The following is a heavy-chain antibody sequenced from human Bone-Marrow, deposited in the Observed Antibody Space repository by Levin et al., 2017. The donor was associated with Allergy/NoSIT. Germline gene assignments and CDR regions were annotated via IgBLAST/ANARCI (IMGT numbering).Heavy chain of an antibody. Sequence: PSETLSLTCAVSGGSFSDYVWIWIRQSPGKGPEWIGQINHSGFTDYNPSLKSRVTISLDTPKSQFSLRLRSVTAADAAKYYCARGRREEVWTKSILNYFYYGMDVWGQGTTVAVSS. CDR2: INHSGFT. V-gene: IGHV4-34*01. CDR3: ARGRREEVWTKSILNYFYYGMDV. CDR1: GGSFSDYV. J-gene: IGHJ6*02. D-gene: IGHD1/OR15-1a*01.